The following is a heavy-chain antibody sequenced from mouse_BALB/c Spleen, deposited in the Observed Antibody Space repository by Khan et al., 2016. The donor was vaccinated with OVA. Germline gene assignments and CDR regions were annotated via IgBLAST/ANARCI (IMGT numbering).Heavy chain of an antibody. CDR3: ERGGGGDRFAY. CDR1: GYTFTDFT. V-gene: IGHV1S137*01. J-gene: IGHJ3*01. CDR2: VNTYYGDA. D-gene: IGHD2-13*01. Sequence: VQLQESGAELVRPGVSVKISCKGSGYTFTDFTMHWVKQSHAKSLEWIGVVNTYYGDATYNQKFKGKATMTVDKSSTTAYMELARLTSEDSAICDRERGGGGDRFAYWGQGTLVTVSA.